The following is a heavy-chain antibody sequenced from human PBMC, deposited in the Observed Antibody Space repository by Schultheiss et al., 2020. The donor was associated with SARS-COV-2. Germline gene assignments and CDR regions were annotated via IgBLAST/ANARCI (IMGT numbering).Heavy chain of an antibody. CDR1: GFTFGDYA. J-gene: IGHJ6*02. Sequence: GGSLRLSCTASGFTFGDYAMSWFRQAPGKGLEWVGFIRSKAYGGTTEYAASVKGRFTISRDDSKSIAYLQMNSLKTEDTAVYYCTRGGSSWYLPRYYYYYGMDVWGQGTTVTVSS. D-gene: IGHD6-13*01. CDR2: IRSKAYGGTT. CDR3: TRGGSSWYLPRYYYYYGMDV. V-gene: IGHV3-49*03.